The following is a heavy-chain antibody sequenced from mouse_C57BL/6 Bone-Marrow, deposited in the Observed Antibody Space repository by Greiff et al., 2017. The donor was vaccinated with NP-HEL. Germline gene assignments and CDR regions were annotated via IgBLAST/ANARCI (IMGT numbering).Heavy chain of an antibody. CDR1: GFYIKNTY. J-gene: IGHJ4*01. CDR2: IDPANGNT. V-gene: IGHV14-3*01. Sequence: EVQLQQSVAELVRPGASVKLSCTASGFYIKNTYMHWVKQRPEQGLEWIGRIDPANGNTKYAPKFQGKATITADTSSNTAYLQLSSLTSEDTAIYYCAIVTTRLYYYAMDYWGQGTSVTVSS. D-gene: IGHD2-5*01. CDR3: AIVTTRLYYYAMDY.